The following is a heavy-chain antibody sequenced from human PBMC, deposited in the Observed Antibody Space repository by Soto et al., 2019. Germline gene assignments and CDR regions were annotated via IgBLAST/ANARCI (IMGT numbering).Heavy chain of an antibody. CDR3: AREWVVPTPHRTLWFGELGMDV. J-gene: IGHJ6*02. CDR2: INPSGGST. D-gene: IGHD3-10*01. V-gene: IGHV1-46*01. Sequence: QVQLVQSGAEVKKPGASVKVSCKASGYTFTSYYMHWVRQAPGQGLEWMGIINPSGGSTSYAQKFQGRVNMTRDTSTSTVYMELSGLRSEDTAVYYCAREWVVPTPHRTLWFGELGMDVWGQGTTVTVSS. CDR1: GYTFTSYY.